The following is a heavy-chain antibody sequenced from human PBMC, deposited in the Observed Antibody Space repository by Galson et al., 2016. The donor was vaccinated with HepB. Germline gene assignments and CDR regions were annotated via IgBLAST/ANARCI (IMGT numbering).Heavy chain of an antibody. V-gene: IGHV3-23*01. J-gene: IGHJ4*02. CDR1: GFPFRSYA. Sequence: SLRLSCAVSGFPFRSYAMSWVRQAPGKGLEWVSAIGGTGRDTFFADSVKGRFIVSRDNSKNTLSLQMNSLRAEDTAVYYCAKNDILAGYSAFDYWGQGTLVTVSS. CDR2: IGGTGRDT. CDR3: AKNDILAGYSAFDY. D-gene: IGHD3-9*01.